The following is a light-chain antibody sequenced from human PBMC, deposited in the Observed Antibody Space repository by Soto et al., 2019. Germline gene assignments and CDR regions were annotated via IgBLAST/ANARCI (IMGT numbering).Light chain of an antibody. J-gene: IGKJ5*01. CDR1: QSVSDY. CDR2: DVS. V-gene: IGKV3-11*01. CDR3: QQRSSWPPT. Sequence: EIVLTESPGTLSLSRGERATLSCRASQSVSDYLAWYQQKPGQAPRLIIYDVSKRATGIPARFSGSGSGTDFTLTISSLEPEDFAVYYCQQRSSWPPTFGQGTRLEIK.